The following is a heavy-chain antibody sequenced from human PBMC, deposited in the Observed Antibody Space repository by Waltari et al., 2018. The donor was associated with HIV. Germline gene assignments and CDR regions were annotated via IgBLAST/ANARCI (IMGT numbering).Heavy chain of an antibody. CDR1: GYSFIDFD. CDR3: TKGRRGALFGDE. J-gene: IGHJ4*02. V-gene: IGHV1-8*02. CDR2: MNPDNGDA. Sequence: VHLVQSGAAIKKPRASVRVSCQASGYSFIDFDINWVRRPPGRGLEWVGWMNPDNGDAGYGHKFKGRFSLTRDTSTDTAYMDVTNLKSEDTAIYYCTKGRRGALFGDEWGQGTLVTVSS. D-gene: IGHD3-3*01.